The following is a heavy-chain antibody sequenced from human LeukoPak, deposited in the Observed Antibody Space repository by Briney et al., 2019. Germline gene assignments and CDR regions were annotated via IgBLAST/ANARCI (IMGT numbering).Heavy chain of an antibody. Sequence: ASVKVSCKASGYTFTSYGISWVRQAPGQGLEWMGWISVYNGDTNYAQKFQGRVTMTTDTSTSTAYMELRSLRSDDTAVYYCARVYCSSTSCYLNFFGPWLQNYYMDVWGKGTTVTISS. CDR1: GYTFTSYG. J-gene: IGHJ6*03. CDR2: ISVYNGDT. D-gene: IGHD2-2*01. CDR3: ARVYCSSTSCYLNFFGPWLQNYYMDV. V-gene: IGHV1-18*01.